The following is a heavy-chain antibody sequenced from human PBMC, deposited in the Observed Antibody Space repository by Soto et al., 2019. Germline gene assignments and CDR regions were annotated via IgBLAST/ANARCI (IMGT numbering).Heavy chain of an antibody. CDR3: ARVIAVAGNFYYYGMDV. D-gene: IGHD6-19*01. J-gene: IGHJ6*02. V-gene: IGHV3-21*01. CDR2: INSDSRYI. CDR1: GFTFSSYS. Sequence: GGSLRLSCAASGFTFSSYSMNWVRQAPGKGLEWVSSINSDSRYIYFADSVKGRFTVSRDNADNSLYLQMKSLRAEDTAVYYCARVIAVAGNFYYYGMDVWGQGTTVTV.